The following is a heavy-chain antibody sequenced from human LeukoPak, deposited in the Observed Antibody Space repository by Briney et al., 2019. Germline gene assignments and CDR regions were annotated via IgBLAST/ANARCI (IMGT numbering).Heavy chain of an antibody. CDR1: GGSISSYY. V-gene: IGHV4-59*01. Sequence: SETLSLTCTVSGGSISSYYWSWIRQPPGKGLEWIGYIYYSGSTNYNPSLKCRVTISVDTSKNQFSLKLSSVTAADTAVYYCATDSPRTAFDIWGQGTMVTVSS. D-gene: IGHD3-3*01. J-gene: IGHJ3*02. CDR2: IYYSGST. CDR3: ATDSPRTAFDI.